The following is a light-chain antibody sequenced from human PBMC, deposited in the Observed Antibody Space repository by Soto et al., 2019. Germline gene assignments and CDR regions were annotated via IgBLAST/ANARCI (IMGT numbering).Light chain of an antibody. J-gene: IGLJ1*01. Sequence: SAPTQPASLSWAPGQSITLSRPGNNSDNGSYNYVYWYQQYPGGPPRLMIYEVSDRPSGVSNRFSGSKSGNTASLTISGLQAEDEADYYCSSKTSGSTPYVFGPGTKVTVL. CDR3: SSKTSGSTPYV. CDR1: NSDNGSYNY. CDR2: EVS. V-gene: IGLV2-14*01.